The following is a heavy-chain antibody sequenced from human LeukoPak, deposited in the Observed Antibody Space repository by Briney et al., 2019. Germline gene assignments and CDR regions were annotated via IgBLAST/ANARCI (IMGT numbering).Heavy chain of an antibody. CDR1: GYTFTSYG. CDR3: ARDMGFYGSGSYPYYYYMDV. V-gene: IGHV1-18*01. CDR2: ISAYNGNT. Sequence: GASVKVSCKASGYTFTSYGISWVRQAPGQGLEWMGWISAYNGNTNYAQKLQGRVTMTTDTSTSTAYMELRSLRSDDTAVYYCARDMGFYGSGSYPYYYYMDVWGKGTTVTISS. D-gene: IGHD3-10*01. J-gene: IGHJ6*03.